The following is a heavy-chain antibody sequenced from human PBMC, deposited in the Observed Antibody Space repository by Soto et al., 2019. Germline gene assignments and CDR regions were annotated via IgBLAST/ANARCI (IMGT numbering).Heavy chain of an antibody. J-gene: IGHJ4*02. CDR2: VQYSGRP. Sequence: SETLSLTCTVSGDSVSSGSYFWSWIRQPPGKGLEWIGNVQYSGRPDYNPSLQSRVTFSIDTSQNQFSLNLISVTAADTAVYYCARTDSYGRWAAWFWGQGILVTVSS. CDR1: GDSVSSGSYF. CDR3: ARTDSYGRWAAWF. V-gene: IGHV4-61*01. D-gene: IGHD3-16*01.